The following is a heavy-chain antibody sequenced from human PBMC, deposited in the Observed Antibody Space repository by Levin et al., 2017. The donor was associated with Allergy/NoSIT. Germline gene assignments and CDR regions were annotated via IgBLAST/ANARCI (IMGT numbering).Heavy chain of an antibody. CDR2: INHSGST. Sequence: PSETLSLTCAVYGGSFSGYYWSWIRQPPGKGLEWIGEINHSGSTNYNPSLKSRVTISVDTSKNQFSLKLSSVTAADTAVYYCAREGPYSSGWKVKRAFDIWGQGTMVTVSS. V-gene: IGHV4-34*01. CDR1: GGSFSGYY. D-gene: IGHD6-19*01. J-gene: IGHJ3*02. CDR3: AREGPYSSGWKVKRAFDI.